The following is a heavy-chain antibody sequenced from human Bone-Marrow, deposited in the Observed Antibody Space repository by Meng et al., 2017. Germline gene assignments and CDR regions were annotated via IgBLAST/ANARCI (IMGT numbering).Heavy chain of an antibody. J-gene: IGHJ4*02. CDR1: SYSISSDIW. CDR2: VYHRGDT. D-gene: IGHD1-7*01. Sequence: QVQLQESGPGLVKPSGTLSLTCTVSSYSISSDIWWSWVRQPPGKGLEWIGEVYHRGDTNYNPSLKSRVDISVDKSKNQFYLSLFSVTAADTAVYYCGRDQGRELINHWGQGTLVTVSS. CDR3: GRDQGRELINH. V-gene: IGHV4-4*02.